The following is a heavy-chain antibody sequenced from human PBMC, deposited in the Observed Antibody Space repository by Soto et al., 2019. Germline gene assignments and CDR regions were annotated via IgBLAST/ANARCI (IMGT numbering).Heavy chain of an antibody. CDR1: GGSISSYY. D-gene: IGHD2-2*01. CDR2: IYYSGST. V-gene: IGHV4-59*08. CDR3: ARAPYCSSTSCFQAWDYYYYYMDV. J-gene: IGHJ6*03. Sequence: SETLSLTCIVSGGSISSYYWSWIRQPPGKGLEWIGYIYYSGSTNYDPSLKSRVTISVDTSKNQFSLKLSSVTAADTAVYYCARAPYCSSTSCFQAWDYYYYYMDVWGKGTTVTVSS.